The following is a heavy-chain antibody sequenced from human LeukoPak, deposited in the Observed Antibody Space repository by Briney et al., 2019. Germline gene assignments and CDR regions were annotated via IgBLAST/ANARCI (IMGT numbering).Heavy chain of an antibody. Sequence: PGGSLRLSCAASGFTFSIYAMSWVRQAPGKGLEWVSAISGSGGTAYYADSVKGRFTISRDNSKNTLYLQMNSLRAEDTAVYYCAKKGYYDGSGYYMYYFDHWGQGTLVIVSS. CDR1: GFTFSIYA. D-gene: IGHD3-22*01. CDR3: AKKGYYDGSGYYMYYFDH. V-gene: IGHV3-23*01. J-gene: IGHJ4*02. CDR2: ISGSGGTA.